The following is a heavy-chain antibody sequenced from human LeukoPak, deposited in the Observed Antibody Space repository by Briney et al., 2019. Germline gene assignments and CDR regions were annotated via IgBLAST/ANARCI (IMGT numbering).Heavy chain of an antibody. Sequence: PGGSLRLSCAASGFTFSSYCMHWVRQAPGKGLEWVAVIWYDGSNKYYADSVKGRFTISRDNSKNTLYLQMNSLRAEDTAVYYCAISSTVTTLFDYWGQGTLVTVSS. CDR1: GFTFSSYC. J-gene: IGHJ4*02. D-gene: IGHD4-17*01. CDR2: IWYDGSNK. V-gene: IGHV3-33*01. CDR3: AISSTVTTLFDY.